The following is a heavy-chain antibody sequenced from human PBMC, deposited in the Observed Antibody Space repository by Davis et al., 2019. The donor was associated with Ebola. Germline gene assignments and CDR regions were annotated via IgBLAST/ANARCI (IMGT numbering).Heavy chain of an antibody. CDR2: IYYSGST. J-gene: IGHJ4*02. V-gene: IGHV4-59*08. Sequence: SETLSLTCTVSGGSISSYYWSWIRQPPGKGLEWIGYIYYSGSTNYNPSLKSRVTISVDTSKNQFSLKLSSVTAADTAVYYCASLLGYCSGGSCYGGWGQVTLVTVSS. CDR1: GGSISSYY. CDR3: ASLLGYCSGGSCYGG. D-gene: IGHD2-15*01.